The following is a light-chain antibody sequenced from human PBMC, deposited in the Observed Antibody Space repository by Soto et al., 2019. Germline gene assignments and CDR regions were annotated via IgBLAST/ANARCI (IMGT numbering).Light chain of an antibody. CDR1: QSISGS. Sequence: DLQMTQSPSTLSASVGDRVTITCRASQSISGSLAWYQQKPGKAPKLLIYEASNLKSGVPSRFSGSGSGTEYTLTISGLQPDDSASYYCQQYNGYWTFGKGTRVEIK. CDR2: EAS. J-gene: IGKJ1*01. CDR3: QQYNGYWT. V-gene: IGKV1-5*03.